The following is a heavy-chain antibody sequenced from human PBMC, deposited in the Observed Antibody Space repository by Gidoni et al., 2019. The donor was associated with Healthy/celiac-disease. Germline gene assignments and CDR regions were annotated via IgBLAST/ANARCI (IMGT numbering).Heavy chain of an antibody. CDR1: GGSNSSSSYY. J-gene: IGHJ4*02. D-gene: IGHD6-19*01. CDR3: ARRLAVAKITAYFDY. CDR2: IYYSGST. V-gene: IGHV4-39*01. Sequence: QLQLQESGPGLVKPSETLSLTCTVSGGSNSSSSYYWGWIRQPPGKGLEWIGSIYYSGSTYYNPSLKSRVTISVDTSKNQFSLKLSSVTAADTAVYYCARRLAVAKITAYFDYWGQGTLVTVSS.